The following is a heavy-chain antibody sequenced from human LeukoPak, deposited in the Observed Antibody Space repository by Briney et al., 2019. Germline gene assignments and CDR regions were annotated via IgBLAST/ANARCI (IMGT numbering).Heavy chain of an antibody. Sequence: SETLSLTCTVSGGSISSSSYYWGWIRQPPGKGLEWIGSIYYSGSTYYNPSLKTRVTISVDTSKNQFSLKLSSVTAADTAVHYCARRNSGSFLYYFDYWGQGTLVTVSS. CDR1: GGSISSSSYY. J-gene: IGHJ4*02. CDR3: ARRNSGSFLYYFDY. CDR2: IYYSGST. V-gene: IGHV4-39*01. D-gene: IGHD1-26*01.